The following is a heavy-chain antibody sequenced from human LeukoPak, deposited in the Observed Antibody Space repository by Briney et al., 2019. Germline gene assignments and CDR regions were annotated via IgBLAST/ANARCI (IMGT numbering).Heavy chain of an antibody. CDR1: GFTFSSYE. CDR3: ARGIRGYSLSY. V-gene: IGHV3-48*03. J-gene: IGHJ4*02. Sequence: GSLRLSCAASGFTFSSYEMNWVRQAPGKGLEWVSYISSSGSTIYYADSVKGRFTISRDNAKNSLYLQMNSLRVEDTALYYCARGIRGYSLSYWGQGTLVTVSS. CDR2: ISSSGSTI. D-gene: IGHD5-18*01.